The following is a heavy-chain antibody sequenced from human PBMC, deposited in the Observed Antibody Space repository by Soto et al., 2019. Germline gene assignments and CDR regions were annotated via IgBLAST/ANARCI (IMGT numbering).Heavy chain of an antibody. CDR1: GYTFTSYG. V-gene: IGHV1-18*01. J-gene: IGHJ6*02. Sequence: ASVKVSCKASGYTFTSYGISWVRQAPGQGLEWMGWISAYNGNTNYAQKLQGRVTMTTDTSTSTAYMELRSLRSDDTAVYYCASLPPYYYDSSGSPSPPSMDVWGQGTTVTVSS. D-gene: IGHD3-22*01. CDR3: ASLPPYYYDSSGSPSPPSMDV. CDR2: ISAYNGNT.